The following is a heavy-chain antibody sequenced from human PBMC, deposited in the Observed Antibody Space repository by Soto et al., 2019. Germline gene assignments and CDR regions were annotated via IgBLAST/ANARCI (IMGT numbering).Heavy chain of an antibody. D-gene: IGHD4-17*01. CDR1: GFTFSSYG. CDR3: ARGSALEDYGDYGTATALDGGLDY. J-gene: IGHJ4*02. V-gene: IGHV3-33*01. Sequence: GGSLRLSCAASGFTFSSYGMHWVRQAPGKGLEWVAVIWYDGSNKYYADSVKGRFTISRDNSKNTLYLQMNSLRAEDTAVYYCARGSALEDYGDYGTATALDGGLDYWGQGTLVTVSS. CDR2: IWYDGSNK.